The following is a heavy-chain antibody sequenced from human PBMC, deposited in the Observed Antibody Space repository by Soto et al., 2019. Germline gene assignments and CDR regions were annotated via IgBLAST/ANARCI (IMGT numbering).Heavy chain of an antibody. CDR3: VQSRCGGDCLEIYSSHAYNGLDV. J-gene: IGHJ6*02. CDR1: GLSLRTTGVG. CDR2: LYWDDDK. V-gene: IGHV2-5*02. D-gene: IGHD2-21*02. Sequence: QVTLKESGPTLVKPTQTLTLTCTVSGLSLRTTGVGVGWVRQPPGKALEWLALLYWDDDKRYSPSLRSRLTIAKDISEKQVVLTMTNMDPVATATYYCVQSRCGGDCLEIYSSHAYNGLDVWGQGTTVTVSS.